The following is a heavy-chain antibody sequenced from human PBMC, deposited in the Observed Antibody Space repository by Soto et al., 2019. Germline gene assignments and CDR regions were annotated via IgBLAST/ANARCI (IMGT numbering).Heavy chain of an antibody. CDR2: IIPIFGTA. J-gene: IGHJ6*02. D-gene: IGHD3-16*01. V-gene: IGHV1-69*12. CDR3: ARHLGGNHYYYGMDV. CDR1: GGTFSSYA. Sequence: QVQLVQSGAEVKKPGSSVKVSCKASGGTFSSYAISWVRQAPGQGLEWMGGIIPIFGTADYAQKFQGRVTITAAESTSTAYMALSSLRSEDTAVYYCARHLGGNHYYYGMDVWGQGTTVTVSS.